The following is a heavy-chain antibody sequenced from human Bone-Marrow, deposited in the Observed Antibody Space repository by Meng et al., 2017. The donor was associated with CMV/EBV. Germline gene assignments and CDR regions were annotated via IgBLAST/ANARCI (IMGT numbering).Heavy chain of an antibody. CDR3: ARHTAGKDTVTSTQYCYYGMDV. D-gene: IGHD4-17*01. J-gene: IGHJ6*02. V-gene: IGHV5-51*01. CDR2: LYPGDSDT. Sequence: LGWGRQRPRKGQEWMEMLYPGDSDTRSSPSFQDQVIISADKSNSTAYLQWSSLKASDTAMYYCARHTAGKDTVTSTQYCYYGMDVWGQGTTVTVSS.